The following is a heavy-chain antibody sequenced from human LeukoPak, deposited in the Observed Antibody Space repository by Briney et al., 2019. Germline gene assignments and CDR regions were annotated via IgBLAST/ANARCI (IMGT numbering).Heavy chain of an antibody. Sequence: PGGSLRLPCAASGFTFSSHGMNWVCQAPGKGLEWVSGISPSGGITYYTDSVKGRFTISRDNSKNTQSLQMNSLRAEDTAVYYCAKDDDWGRYKHWGQGTLVTVSS. CDR3: AKDDDWGRYKH. D-gene: IGHD3-16*01. CDR2: ISPSGGIT. CDR1: GFTFSSHG. V-gene: IGHV3-23*01. J-gene: IGHJ1*01.